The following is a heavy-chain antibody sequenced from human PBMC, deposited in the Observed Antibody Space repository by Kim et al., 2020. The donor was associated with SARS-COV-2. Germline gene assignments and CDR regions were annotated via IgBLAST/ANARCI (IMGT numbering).Heavy chain of an antibody. V-gene: IGHV4-59*01. J-gene: IGHJ4*02. CDR2: IYYSGST. Sequence: SETLSLTCTVSGGSISSYYWSWLRQPPGKGLEWIGYIYYSGSTNDNPSLTSRVTISVDTSKNQSSLKLSSVTAADTAMYYCARGGRYSSGTVWGQGTLVTVSS. CDR3: ARGGRYSSGTV. CDR1: GGSISSYY. D-gene: IGHD6-19*01.